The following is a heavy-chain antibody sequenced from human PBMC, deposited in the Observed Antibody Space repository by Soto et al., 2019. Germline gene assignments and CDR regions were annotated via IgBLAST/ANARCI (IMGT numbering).Heavy chain of an antibody. D-gene: IGHD4-17*01. V-gene: IGHV1-69*13. CDR1: GGTFSSYA. Sequence: SVKVSCKASGGTFSSYAISWVRQAPGQGLEWMGGIIPIFGTANYAQKFQGRVTITADESTSTAYMELSSLRSEDTAVYYCAGWTRTGYYGNDAFDIWGQGTMVTVSS. CDR2: IIPIFGTA. CDR3: AGWTRTGYYGNDAFDI. J-gene: IGHJ3*02.